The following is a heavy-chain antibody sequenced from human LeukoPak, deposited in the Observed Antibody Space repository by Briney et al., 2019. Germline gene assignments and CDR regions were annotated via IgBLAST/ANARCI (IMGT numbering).Heavy chain of an antibody. D-gene: IGHD5-12*01. CDR3: AKGIRGSDWTFEI. CDR1: GFTFRDYP. Sequence: GGSLRLSCAASGFTFRDYPMTWVRQAPGKGLEWVSSISRSGAGTYYPDSVRGRFTISRNNSKNTLFLQMNSLRAEDTAVYYCAKGIRGSDWTFEIWGQGTMVTVSS. J-gene: IGHJ3*02. CDR2: ISRSGAGT. V-gene: IGHV3-23*01.